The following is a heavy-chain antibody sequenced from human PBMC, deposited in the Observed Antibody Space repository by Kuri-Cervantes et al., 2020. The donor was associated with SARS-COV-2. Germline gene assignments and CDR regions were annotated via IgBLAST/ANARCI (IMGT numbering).Heavy chain of an antibody. V-gene: IGHV1-69*13. CDR2: IIPIFGTA. CDR1: GGTFSSYA. Sequence: SVKVSCKASGGTFSSYAISWVRQAPGQGLEWMGGIIPIFGTANYAQKFQGRVTITADESTSTAYMELSSLRSEDTAAYYCASTVAGTGVWYFDLWGRGTLVTVS. CDR3: ASTVAGTGVWYFDL. D-gene: IGHD6-19*01. J-gene: IGHJ2*01.